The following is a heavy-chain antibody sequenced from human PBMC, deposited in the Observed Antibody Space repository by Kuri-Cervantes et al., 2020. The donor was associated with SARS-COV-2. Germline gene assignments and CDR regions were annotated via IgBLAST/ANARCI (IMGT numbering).Heavy chain of an antibody. CDR1: GYTFTSYG. CDR2: ISAYNGNT. Sequence: ASVKVSCKASGYTFTSYGIIWVRQAPGQGLEWMGWISAYNGNTNYAQRLQGRVTMTTDTSTSTAYMGLRSLRSDDTAVYYCARPRGIVVVTAAMGGAFDIWGQGTMVTVSS. CDR3: ARPRGIVVVTAAMGGAFDI. D-gene: IGHD2-2*01. J-gene: IGHJ3*02. V-gene: IGHV1-18*01.